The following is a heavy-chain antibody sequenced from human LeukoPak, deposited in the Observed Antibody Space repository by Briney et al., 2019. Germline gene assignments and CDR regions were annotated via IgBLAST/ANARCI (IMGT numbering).Heavy chain of an antibody. J-gene: IGHJ4*02. D-gene: IGHD2-2*01. Sequence: SVKVSCKASGGTFSSYAISWVRQAPGQGLEWMGRIIPIFGTANYAQKFQGRVTITTDESTSTAYMELSSLRSEDTAVYYCARDRCSSTICHLWDYFDYWGQGTLVTVSS. CDR2: IIPIFGTA. CDR1: GGTFSSYA. V-gene: IGHV1-69*05. CDR3: ARDRCSSTICHLWDYFDY.